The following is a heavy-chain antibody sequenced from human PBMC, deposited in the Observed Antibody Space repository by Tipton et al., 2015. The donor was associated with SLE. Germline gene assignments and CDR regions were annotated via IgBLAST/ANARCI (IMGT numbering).Heavy chain of an antibody. CDR3: ARVHYYSYMDV. Sequence: TLSLTCTVSGGSVSSGSYYWSWIRQPAGKGLEWIGYIYTSGSTNYNPSLKSRVTISVDTSKNQFSLKLSSVTAADTAVYYCARVHYYSYMDVWGKGTTVTVSS. J-gene: IGHJ6*03. V-gene: IGHV4-61*09. CDR2: IYTSGST. CDR1: GGSVSSGSYY.